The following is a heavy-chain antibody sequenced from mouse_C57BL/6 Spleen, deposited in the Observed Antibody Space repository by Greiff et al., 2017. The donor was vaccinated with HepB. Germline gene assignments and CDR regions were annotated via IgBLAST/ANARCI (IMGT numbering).Heavy chain of an antibody. CDR3: ARGSYYGSSYRYFDG. CDR1: GYTFTSYW. V-gene: IGHV1-69*01. D-gene: IGHD1-1*01. CDR2: IDPSDSYT. Sequence: VQLQQPGAELVMPGASVKLSCKASGYTFTSYWMHWVKQRPGQGLEWIGEIDPSDSYTNYNQKFKGKSTLTVDKSSSTAYMQLSSLTSEDSAVYYCARGSYYGSSYRYFDGWGTGTTVTVSS. J-gene: IGHJ1*03.